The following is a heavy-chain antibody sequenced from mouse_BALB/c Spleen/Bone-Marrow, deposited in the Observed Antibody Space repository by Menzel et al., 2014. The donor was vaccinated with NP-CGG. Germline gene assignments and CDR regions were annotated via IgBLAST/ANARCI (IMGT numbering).Heavy chain of an antibody. Sequence: VQLQQPGAEIVKPGASVKLSCTASGFNIKDTYMHEVKQRNEHDLEWSCFRDPANGNTKYDPKFQGKATITADTSSNTAYLQLSSLTSEDTAVYYCASYYYGHYFDYWGQGTTLTVSS. CDR2: RDPANGNT. CDR3: ASYYYGHYFDY. CDR1: GFNIKDTY. V-gene: IGHV14-3*02. J-gene: IGHJ2*01. D-gene: IGHD1-1*01.